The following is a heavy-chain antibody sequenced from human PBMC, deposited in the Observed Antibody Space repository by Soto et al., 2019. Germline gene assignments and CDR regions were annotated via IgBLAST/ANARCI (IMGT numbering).Heavy chain of an antibody. D-gene: IGHD6-13*01. CDR2: INPNSGST. V-gene: IGHV1-2*02. Sequence: ASVKVSCKASGYTFTGYYMHWVRQAPGQGLEWMGWINPNSGSTNYAQKFQGRVTMTRDTSISTAYMELSRLRSEDTAVYYCARGGTAAAGISYWGQGTLVTVSS. J-gene: IGHJ4*02. CDR1: GYTFTGYY. CDR3: ARGGTAAAGISY.